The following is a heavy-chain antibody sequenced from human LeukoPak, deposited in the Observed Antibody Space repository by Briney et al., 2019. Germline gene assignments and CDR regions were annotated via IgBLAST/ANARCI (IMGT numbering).Heavy chain of an antibody. V-gene: IGHV4-39*01. CDR1: GGSISSSSYY. CDR2: IYYSGST. Sequence: SSETLSLTCTVSGGSISSSSYYWGWIRQPPGKGLEWIGSIYYSGSTYYNPSLKSRVTISVDTSKNQFSLKLSSVTAADTAVYYCARRSNVVRGVTYYYYYYMDVWGKGTTVTISS. J-gene: IGHJ6*03. CDR3: ARRSNVVRGVTYYYYYYMDV. D-gene: IGHD3-10*01.